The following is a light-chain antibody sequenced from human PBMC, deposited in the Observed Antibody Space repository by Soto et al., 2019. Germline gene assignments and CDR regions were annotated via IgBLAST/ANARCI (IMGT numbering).Light chain of an antibody. CDR3: QQYYSFPPT. Sequence: VIWMTQSPSLLSASTRDRVTISCRMSQGISCYLAWYQQKPGKAPELLIYAASTLQSGVPSRLSGRGAGTDFTLTISCLQSEDFATYYCQQYYSFPPTFGQGTKLEIK. V-gene: IGKV1D-8*01. CDR1: QGISCY. CDR2: AAS. J-gene: IGKJ2*01.